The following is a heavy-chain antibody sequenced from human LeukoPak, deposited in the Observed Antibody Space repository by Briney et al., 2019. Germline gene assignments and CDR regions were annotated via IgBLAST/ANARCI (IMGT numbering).Heavy chain of an antibody. V-gene: IGHV4-34*01. CDR1: GGSFSGYY. CDR2: INHSGST. J-gene: IGHJ3*02. CDR3: ASTSEFVTVVNHLDAFDI. D-gene: IGHD4-23*01. Sequence: PSETLSLTCAVYGGSFSGYYWSWIRQPPGKGLEWIGEINHSGSTNYNPSLKSRVTISVDTSKNQFSLKLSSVTAADTAVYYCASTSEFVTVVNHLDAFDIWGQGTMVTVSS.